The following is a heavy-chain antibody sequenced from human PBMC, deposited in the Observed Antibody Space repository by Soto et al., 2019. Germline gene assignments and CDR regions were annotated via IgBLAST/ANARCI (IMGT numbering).Heavy chain of an antibody. D-gene: IGHD2-2*01. J-gene: IGHJ6*02. CDR3: ARYLAPDIVVVQAATRRANYYYGMDV. CDR2: INHSGST. CDR1: GGSFSGYY. V-gene: IGHV4-34*01. Sequence: SETLSLTCAVYGGSFSGYYWSWIRQPPGKGLEWIGEINHSGSTNYNPSLKSRVTISVDTSKNQFSLKLSSVTAADTAVYYCARYLAPDIVVVQAATRRANYYYGMDVWGQGTTVTVYS.